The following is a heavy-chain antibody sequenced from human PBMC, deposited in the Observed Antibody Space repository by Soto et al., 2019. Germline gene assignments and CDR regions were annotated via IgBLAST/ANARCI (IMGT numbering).Heavy chain of an antibody. D-gene: IGHD3-22*01. CDR2: IWFDGSNE. V-gene: IGHV3-33*01. CDR3: TRERGAVVITGGVDF. Sequence: QVPLVESGGGVVQPGRSLRLSCAASGFTFSRYGMHWVRQAPGKGLEWVAVIWFDGSNEYYADSVKGRFTISRDNSKNTLYLQMNSLRADDTAVYYCTRERGAVVITGGVDFWGQGSLVTVSS. CDR1: GFTFSRYG. J-gene: IGHJ4*02.